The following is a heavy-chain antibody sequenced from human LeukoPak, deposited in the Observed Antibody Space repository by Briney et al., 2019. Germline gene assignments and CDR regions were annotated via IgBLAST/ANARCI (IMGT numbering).Heavy chain of an antibody. D-gene: IGHD1-7*01. Sequence: GGSLRLSCAASGFTFSSYGMHWVRQAPGKGLEWVAVISYDGSNKYYADSVKGRFTISRDNSKNTLYLQMNSLRAEDTAVYYCAKGGTGTTTPVDYWGQGTLVTVSS. CDR2: ISYDGSNK. J-gene: IGHJ4*02. CDR1: GFTFSSYG. V-gene: IGHV3-30*18. CDR3: AKGGTGTTTPVDY.